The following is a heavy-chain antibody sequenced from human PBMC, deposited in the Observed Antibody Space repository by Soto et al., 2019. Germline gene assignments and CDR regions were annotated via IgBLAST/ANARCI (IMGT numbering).Heavy chain of an antibody. CDR2: IYYSGDT. Sequence: SETLSLTCIVSGVSISDYYWSWIRQPPGKGLEWIGYIYYSGDTKYNPSLKSRVTISEDTSKNQFSLKLSSVTAADTAVYYCARDRAYYDSSGLYFDYWGQGTLVTVSS. CDR3: ARDRAYYDSSGLYFDY. D-gene: IGHD3-22*01. V-gene: IGHV4-59*01. CDR1: GVSISDYY. J-gene: IGHJ4*02.